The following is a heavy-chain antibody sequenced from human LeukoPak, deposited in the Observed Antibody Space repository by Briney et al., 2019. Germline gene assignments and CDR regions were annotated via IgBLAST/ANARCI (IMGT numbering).Heavy chain of an antibody. CDR3: ARGRTSGGYPHFDS. Sequence: SETLSPTCTVSGGSIDSYYWTWIRQPPGKGLEWIAYIYSASTNYNPSLKSRATITVDTSRNQFSLKLRSVTAADMAVYYCARGRTSGGYPHFDSWGQGIQVTVSS. D-gene: IGHD6-19*01. CDR2: IYSAST. J-gene: IGHJ4*02. V-gene: IGHV4-59*01. CDR1: GGSIDSYY.